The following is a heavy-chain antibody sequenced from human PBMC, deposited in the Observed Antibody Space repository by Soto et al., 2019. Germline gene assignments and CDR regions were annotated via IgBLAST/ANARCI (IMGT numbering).Heavy chain of an antibody. CDR3: ARENRPVAGTNYYYFYGMDV. V-gene: IGHV3-48*01. D-gene: IGHD1-1*01. Sequence: EVQLVESGGGLVQPGGSLRLSCAASGFTFTTCNMNWVRQAPGKGLEWVSYISSSGSLIYYADSVRGRFTISRDNAKNPLYLQMNSLRAEDTAVYYCARENRPVAGTNYYYFYGMDVWGQGTTVTVSS. J-gene: IGHJ6*02. CDR2: ISSSGSLI. CDR1: GFTFTTCN.